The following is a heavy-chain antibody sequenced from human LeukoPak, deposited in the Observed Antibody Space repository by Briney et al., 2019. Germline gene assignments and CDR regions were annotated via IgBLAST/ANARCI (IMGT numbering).Heavy chain of an antibody. J-gene: IGHJ4*02. Sequence: PGGSLRLSCAASGFTFSSYSMNWVRQAPGQGLEWVSSISSSSSYISYADSVKGRFTISRDNAKNSLYLRMNSLRAEDTAVYYCADDDTFDYWGQGTLVTVSS. D-gene: IGHD3-9*01. CDR2: ISSSSSYI. CDR3: ADDDTFDY. CDR1: GFTFSSYS. V-gene: IGHV3-21*01.